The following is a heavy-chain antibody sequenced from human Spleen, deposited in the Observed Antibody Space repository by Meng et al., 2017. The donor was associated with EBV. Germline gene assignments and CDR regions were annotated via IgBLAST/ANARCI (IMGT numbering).Heavy chain of an antibody. CDR2: VSPYNGYT. CDR3: ARDRSEMAGSWGGY. V-gene: IGHV1-18*01. Sequence: QVQLVQSGAEVEKPGASVTVSCKASGYTFIHYGINWVRQASGQGLEWMGWVSPYNGYTSYAQNLKGRVTMTTDTSTNTAYMTLRSLRSDDTAVYYCARDRSEMAGSWGGYWGQGSLVTVSS. D-gene: IGHD5-24*01. CDR1: GYTFIHYG. J-gene: IGHJ4*01.